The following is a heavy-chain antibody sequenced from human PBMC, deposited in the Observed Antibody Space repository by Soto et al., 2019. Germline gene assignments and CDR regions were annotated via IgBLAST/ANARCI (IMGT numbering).Heavy chain of an antibody. V-gene: IGHV3-9*01. CDR1: GFTFDDYA. CDR3: AKDIGRGYSYGYYYYDYGMDV. Sequence: GGSLRLSCAASGFTFDDYAMHWVRQAPGKGLEWVSGISWNSGSIGYADSVKGRFTISRDNAKNSLYLQMNSLRAEDTALYYCAKDIGRGYSYGYYYYDYGMDVWGQGTTVTVSS. D-gene: IGHD5-18*01. J-gene: IGHJ6*02. CDR2: ISWNSGSI.